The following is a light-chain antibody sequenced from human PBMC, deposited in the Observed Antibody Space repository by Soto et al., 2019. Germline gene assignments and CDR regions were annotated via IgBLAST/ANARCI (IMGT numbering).Light chain of an antibody. CDR3: SVTHTEGRV. Sequence: QDVVTQEPSLTVSPGGTVTLTWGSSTGAVTSGHWPYWFQQKPGQAPRTLIYDTNYKHSWTPARFSGSLLGGKAALTLSGAQAEDEADYFCSVTHTEGRVFGGGTKLTVL. J-gene: IGLJ3*02. V-gene: IGLV7-46*01. CDR2: DTN. CDR1: TGAVTSGHW.